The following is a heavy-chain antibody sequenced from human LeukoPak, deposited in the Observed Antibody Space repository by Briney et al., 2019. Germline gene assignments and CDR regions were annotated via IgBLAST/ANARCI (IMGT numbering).Heavy chain of an antibody. J-gene: IGHJ4*02. CDR2: IIPIFGTA. CDR1: VGTFISYA. Sequence: SVKVSFKASVGTFISYAISWVGQAPGQGLEWMGMIIPIFGTANYAQKVQGRVTITTDESTSTAYMELSSLRSEDTAVYYCARAPGELGFDYWGQGTLVTVSS. V-gene: IGHV1-69*05. CDR3: ARAPGELGFDY. D-gene: IGHD1-26*01.